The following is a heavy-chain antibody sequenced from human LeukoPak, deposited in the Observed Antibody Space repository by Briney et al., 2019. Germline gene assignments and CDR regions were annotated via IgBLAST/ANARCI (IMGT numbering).Heavy chain of an antibody. Sequence: GGSLRLSCAASGFTFNSYAMHWVRQAPGKGLEWVAVISYDGSNKYYADSVKGRFTISRDNSKNTLYLQMNSLRAEDTAVYYCAGDSSGDIVVVPAALIFDYWGQGTLVTVSS. CDR2: ISYDGSNK. CDR1: GFTFNSYA. CDR3: AGDSSGDIVVVPAALIFDY. D-gene: IGHD2-2*01. V-gene: IGHV3-30-3*02. J-gene: IGHJ4*02.